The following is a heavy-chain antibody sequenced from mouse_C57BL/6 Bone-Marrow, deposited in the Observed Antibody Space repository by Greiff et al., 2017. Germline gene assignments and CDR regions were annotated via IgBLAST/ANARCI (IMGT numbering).Heavy chain of an antibody. CDR3: ARSGPLGRSFDY. Sequence: QVQLQQPGAELLKPGASVKMSCKASGYTFTSYWVTWVKQRPGPGLEWVGDIYPTCGRTNYNEKFKSKALLTVDTSSNTAYMQLSSLTSEDSAVFYCARSGPLGRSFDYWGQGTTLTVSS. J-gene: IGHJ2*01. CDR1: GYTFTSYW. D-gene: IGHD4-1*01. V-gene: IGHV1-55*01. CDR2: IYPTCGRT.